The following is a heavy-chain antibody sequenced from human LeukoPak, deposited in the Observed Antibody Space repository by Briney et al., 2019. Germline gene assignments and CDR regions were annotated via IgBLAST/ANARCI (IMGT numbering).Heavy chain of an antibody. J-gene: IGHJ4*02. CDR2: ISAYNGNT. CDR3: ARDLLGGATTLWDY. V-gene: IGHV1-18*01. Sequence: ASVKVSCKASGYTFTSYDINWVRQATGQGLEWMGWISAYNGNTNCAQKLQGRVTMTTDTSTSTAYMELRSLRSDDTAVYYCARDLLGGATTLWDYWGQGTLVTVSS. CDR1: GYTFTSYD. D-gene: IGHD1-26*01.